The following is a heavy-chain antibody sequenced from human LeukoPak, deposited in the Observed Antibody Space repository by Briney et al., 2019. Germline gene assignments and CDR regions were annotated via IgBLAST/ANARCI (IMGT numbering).Heavy chain of an antibody. CDR2: IWYDGSSK. CDR1: GFTFSSYG. D-gene: IGHD6-13*01. V-gene: IGHV3-33*01. CDR3: ARSQSSSLIDY. Sequence: GRSLRLSCAASGFTFSSYGMHWVRQAPGEGLEWVAVIWYDGSSKDYADSVKGRFTLSRDNSKNTLYLQMNSLTVEDTAVYYCARSQSSSLIDYWGQGTLVTVSS. J-gene: IGHJ4*02.